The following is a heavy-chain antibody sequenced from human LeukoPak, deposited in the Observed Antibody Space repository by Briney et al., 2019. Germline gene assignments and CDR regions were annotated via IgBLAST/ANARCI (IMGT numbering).Heavy chain of an antibody. V-gene: IGHV3-20*04. CDR1: GFTFDDYG. CDR3: ARKGYCSSTSCWDFDY. D-gene: IGHD2-2*01. J-gene: IGHJ4*02. Sequence: GGSLRLSCAAPGFTFDDYGMSWVRQAPGKGLEWVSGINWNGGSTGYADSVKGRFTISRDNAKNSLYLQMNSLRAEDTALYYCARKGYCSSTSCWDFDYWGQGTLVTVSS. CDR2: INWNGGST.